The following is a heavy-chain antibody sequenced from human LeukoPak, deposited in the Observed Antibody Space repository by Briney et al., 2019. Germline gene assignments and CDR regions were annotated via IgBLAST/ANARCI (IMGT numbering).Heavy chain of an antibody. CDR3: AKLIASVVRGVILPFDY. V-gene: IGHV3-23*01. CDR1: GFTFSSYA. J-gene: IGHJ4*02. CDR2: IKGSGGST. Sequence: GGSLRLSCAASGFTFSSYAMSWVRQAPGKGLEWVSAIKGSGGSTYYADSVKGRFTISRDNSKNTLYLQMNSLRAEDTAVYYCAKLIASVVRGVILPFDYWGQGTLVTVSS. D-gene: IGHD3-10*01.